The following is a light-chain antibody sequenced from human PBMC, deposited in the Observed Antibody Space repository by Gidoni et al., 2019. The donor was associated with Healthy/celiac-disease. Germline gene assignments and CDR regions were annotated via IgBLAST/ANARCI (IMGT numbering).Light chain of an antibody. Sequence: QSALTQPASVSGSPGPSITISCTGTSSDVGGYNYVSWYQQHPGKAPKLMIYEVSNRPSGVSNRFSGSKSGNTASLTISGLQAEAEADYYCSSYTSSSTPWVFGGGTKLTVL. CDR2: EVS. V-gene: IGLV2-14*01. CDR3: SSYTSSSTPWV. CDR1: SSDVGGYNY. J-gene: IGLJ3*02.